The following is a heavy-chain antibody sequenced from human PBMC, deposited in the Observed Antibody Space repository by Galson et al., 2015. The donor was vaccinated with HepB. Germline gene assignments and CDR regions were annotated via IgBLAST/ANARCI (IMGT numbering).Heavy chain of an antibody. CDR1: GYTFTSYA. J-gene: IGHJ4*02. CDR3: ARGGRLRYFDWLPPGGG. D-gene: IGHD3-9*01. CDR2: INTNTGNP. V-gene: IGHV7-4-1*02. Sequence: SVKVSCKASGYTFTSYALNWVRQAPGQGLEWMGWINTNTGNPTYAQGFTGRFVFFLDTSVSTAYLQISSPKAEDTAVYYCARGGRLRYFDWLPPGGGWGQGTLVTVSS.